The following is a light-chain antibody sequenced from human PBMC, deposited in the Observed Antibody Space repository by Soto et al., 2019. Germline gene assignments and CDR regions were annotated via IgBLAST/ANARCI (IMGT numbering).Light chain of an antibody. V-gene: IGKV3-11*01. CDR1: QSVSSY. Sequence: EIVLTQSPATLSLSPGERATLSCRASQSVSSYLAWYQQKPGQAPRLLIYDASNRATGIPARFSGSGSGTAFTLAISSIAPEDFAVYYCQQRSNWHRTFGQGTKLEI. CDR3: QQRSNWHRT. CDR2: DAS. J-gene: IGKJ2*01.